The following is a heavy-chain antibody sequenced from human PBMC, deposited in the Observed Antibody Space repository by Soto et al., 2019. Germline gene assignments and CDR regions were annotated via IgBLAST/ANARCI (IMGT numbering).Heavy chain of an antibody. V-gene: IGHV3-53*01. CDR2: SYSGGST. CDR3: ARARDGYNFLYEPT. D-gene: IGHD5-12*01. Sequence: GGSLRLSCVASGFTVSSNYMIWVRQAPGKGLEWVSVSYSGGSTDYADSVRGRFTISRDNSKNTLYLQMNSLRAEDTAVYYCARARDGYNFLYEPTWGQGTLVTVSS. CDR1: GFTVSSNY. J-gene: IGHJ4*02.